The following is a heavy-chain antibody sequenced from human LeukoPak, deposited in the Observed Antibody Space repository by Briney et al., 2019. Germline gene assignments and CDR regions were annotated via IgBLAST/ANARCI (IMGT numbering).Heavy chain of an antibody. CDR2: INPSGGST. D-gene: IGHD3-9*01. Sequence: ASVKVSCKASGYTFTSYYMHWVRQAPGQGLEWMGIINPSGGSTSYAQKFQGRVTMTGDMSTSTDYMELSSLRSEDTAVYYCASTGYDILTGYYPFDYWGQGTLVTVSS. CDR3: ASTGYDILTGYYPFDY. V-gene: IGHV1-46*01. J-gene: IGHJ4*02. CDR1: GYTFTSYY.